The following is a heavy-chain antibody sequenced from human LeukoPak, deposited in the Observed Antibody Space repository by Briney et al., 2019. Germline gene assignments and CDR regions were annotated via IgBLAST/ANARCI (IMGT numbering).Heavy chain of an antibody. V-gene: IGHV4-59*08. CDR3: VRSPYSSGDAFDI. CDR1: GGSISSYY. Sequence: PSETLSLTCTVSGGSISSYYWSWIRQPPGKGLEWIGYIYYSGSTNYNPSLKSRVTISVDTSKNQFSLKLSSATAADTAVYYCVRSPYSSGDAFDIWGQGTMVTVSS. D-gene: IGHD6-19*01. J-gene: IGHJ3*02. CDR2: IYYSGST.